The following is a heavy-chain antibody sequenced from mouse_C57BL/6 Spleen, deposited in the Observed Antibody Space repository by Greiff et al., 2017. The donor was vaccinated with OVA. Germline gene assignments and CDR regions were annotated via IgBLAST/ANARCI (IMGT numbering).Heavy chain of an antibody. V-gene: IGHV2-2*01. D-gene: IGHD2-3*01. CDR1: GFSLTSYG. J-gene: IGHJ1*03. CDR3: AGYYAGYFDV. Sequence: VQLQQSGPGLVQPSQSLSITCTVSGFSLTSYGVHWVRQSPGKGLEWLGVIWSGGSTDYNAAFISRLSISKDNSKSQVFFKMNSLQADDTAIYYCAGYYAGYFDVWGTGTTVTVSS. CDR2: IWSGGST.